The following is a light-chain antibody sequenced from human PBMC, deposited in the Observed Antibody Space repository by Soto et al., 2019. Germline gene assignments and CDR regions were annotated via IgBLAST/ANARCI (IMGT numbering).Light chain of an antibody. J-gene: IGLJ1*01. CDR1: SSDVGGYNY. CDR2: DVG. CDR3: CSYAGSYPRV. V-gene: IGLV2-11*01. Sequence: PRSVSGSPGQSVTISCTGTSSDVGGYNYVSWYQQHPGKAPKLMIYDVGKRPSGVPDRFSGSKSDNTASLTISGLQAEDEADYYCCSYAGSYPRVLGNGTKLT.